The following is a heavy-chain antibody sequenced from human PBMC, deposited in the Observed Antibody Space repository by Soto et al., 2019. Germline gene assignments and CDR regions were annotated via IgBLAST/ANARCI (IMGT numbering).Heavy chain of an antibody. V-gene: IGHV3-21*01. CDR3: ARYPEDYYYGIHV. CDR2: ISSSSSYI. J-gene: IGHJ6*02. Sequence: EVQLVESGGGLVKPGGSLRLSCAASGFTFSSYSMNWVRQAPGKGLEWVSSISSSSSYIYYADSVKGRFTISRDNAKNPLYRQMNSLRAEDTAVYYCARYPEDYYYGIHVWGQGTTVTVSS. CDR1: GFTFSSYS.